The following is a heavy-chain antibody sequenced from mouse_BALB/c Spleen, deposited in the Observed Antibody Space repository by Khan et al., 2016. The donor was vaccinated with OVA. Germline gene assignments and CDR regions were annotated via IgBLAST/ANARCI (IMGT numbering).Heavy chain of an antibody. CDR3: VRDGDYYRNDGWFAY. CDR2: INPSNGYT. CDR1: GYTFTSYT. J-gene: IGHJ3*01. D-gene: IGHD2-14*01. Sequence: QMQLEESGAELARPGASVKMSCKASGYTFTSYTIHWIKLRPGQGLEWIGYINPSNGYTNYNQKFKDKATLTADKSSTTAYMQLSSLTSDDSAVXTGVRDGDYYRNDGWFAYWGQGTLVTVSA. V-gene: IGHV1-4*01.